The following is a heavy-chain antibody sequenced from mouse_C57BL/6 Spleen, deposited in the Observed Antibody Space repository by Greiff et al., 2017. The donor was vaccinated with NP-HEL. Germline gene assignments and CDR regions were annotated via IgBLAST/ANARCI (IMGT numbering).Heavy chain of an antibody. CDR1: GYTFTSYW. D-gene: IGHD3-3*01. CDR3: ARGTAGGYAMDY. CDR2: IYPGSGST. J-gene: IGHJ4*01. Sequence: VQLQQPGAELVKPGASVKMSCKASGYTFTSYWITWVKQRRGQGLEWIGDIYPGSGSTNYNEKSKSKATLTVDTSSITAYMQLSSLTSEDSAVYYCARGTAGGYAMDYWGQGTSVTVSS. V-gene: IGHV1-55*01.